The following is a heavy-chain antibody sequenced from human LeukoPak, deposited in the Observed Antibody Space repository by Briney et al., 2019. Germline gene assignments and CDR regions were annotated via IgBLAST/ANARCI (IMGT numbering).Heavy chain of an antibody. CDR2: IYYSGST. Sequence: SETLSLTCTVSGGSISSYYWSWIRQPPGKGLEWIGYIYYSGSTNYNPSLKSRVTISVDTSKNQFSLKLSSVTAADTAVYYCARHEGYGYGALNWFDPWGQGTLVTVSS. CDR3: ARHEGYGYGALNWFDP. CDR1: GGSISSYY. J-gene: IGHJ5*02. D-gene: IGHD4-17*01. V-gene: IGHV4-59*08.